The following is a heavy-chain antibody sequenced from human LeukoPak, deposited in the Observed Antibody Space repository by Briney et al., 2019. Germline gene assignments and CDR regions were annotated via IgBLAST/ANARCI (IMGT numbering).Heavy chain of an antibody. CDR1: GFTVSSYY. V-gene: IGHV3-66*01. Sequence: GGSLRLSCAASGFTVSSYYMTWVRQAPGKGLEWVSVMYSGGSTYYADSVKGRFTISRDNAKNSLYLQMNSLRAEDAAVYYCASPQYYFDYWGQGTLVTVSS. J-gene: IGHJ4*02. D-gene: IGHD5-24*01. CDR3: ASPQYYFDY. CDR2: MYSGGST.